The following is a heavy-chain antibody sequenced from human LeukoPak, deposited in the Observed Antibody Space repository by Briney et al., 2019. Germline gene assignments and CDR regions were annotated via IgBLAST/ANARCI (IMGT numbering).Heavy chain of an antibody. CDR1: GGSISSYY. Sequence: PSETLSLTCTVSGGSISSYYWSWIRQPAGKGLEWIGRIYTSGSTNYNPSLKSRVTMSVDTSKNQFSLKLSSVTAADTAVYYCERVFYGECESLYYFDYWGQGTLVTVSS. CDR3: ERVFYGECESLYYFDY. D-gene: IGHD4-17*01. J-gene: IGHJ4*02. CDR2: IYTSGST. V-gene: IGHV4-4*07.